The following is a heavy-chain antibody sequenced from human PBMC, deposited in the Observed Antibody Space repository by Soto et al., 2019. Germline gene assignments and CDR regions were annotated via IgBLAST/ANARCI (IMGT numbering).Heavy chain of an antibody. D-gene: IGHD1-7*01. J-gene: IGHJ4*02. Sequence: SETLSLTCAVSGGSFTSNNWWTFFRQPPGQGLEWIGEIYRTGSTNYNPSLKSRVTISLDKSENQFSLKVTSLTAADTAVYYCASRDPGTSVDYWGQGTLVTVSS. CDR3: ASRDPGTSVDY. CDR1: GGSFTSNNW. V-gene: IGHV4-4*02. CDR2: IYRTGST.